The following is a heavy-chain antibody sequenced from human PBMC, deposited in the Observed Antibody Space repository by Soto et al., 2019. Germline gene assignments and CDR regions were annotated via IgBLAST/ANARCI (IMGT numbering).Heavy chain of an antibody. J-gene: IGHJ4*02. Sequence: SDTLSLSLAVPGGSIRCNKWYSWVRQPPGKGLEWIGFIHYSGTTYYNPSLKSRVAISVDTSRNDFSLRLSSVTAADTAVYYCTTGGGASKTGYWGQGTLVTVS. CDR1: GGSIRCNKW. D-gene: IGHD1-1*01. CDR3: TTGGGASKTGY. V-gene: IGHV4-30-4*02. CDR2: IHYSGTT.